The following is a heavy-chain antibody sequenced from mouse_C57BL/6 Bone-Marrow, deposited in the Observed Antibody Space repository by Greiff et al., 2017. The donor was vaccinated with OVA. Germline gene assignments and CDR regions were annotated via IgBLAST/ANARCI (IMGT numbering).Heavy chain of an antibody. Sequence: QVHVKQPGAELVRPGSSVKLSCKASGYTFTSYWMDWVKQRPGQGLEWIGNIYPSDSETHYNQKFKDKATLTVDKSSSTAYLQLSSLTSEDSAVYYCARGYAMDYWGQGTSVTVSS. J-gene: IGHJ4*01. CDR3: ARGYAMDY. CDR1: GYTFTSYW. V-gene: IGHV1-61*01. CDR2: IYPSDSET.